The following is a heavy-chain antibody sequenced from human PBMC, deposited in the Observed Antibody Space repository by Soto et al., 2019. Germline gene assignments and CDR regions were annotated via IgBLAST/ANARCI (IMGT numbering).Heavy chain of an antibody. CDR1: GDSMGSGGYY. D-gene: IGHD2-21*01. Sequence: TLSLTCPVSGDSMGSGGYYWSWIRQHPGKGLEWIGYIYYSWSTYYNPSLKSRVTISVDTSKNQFSLKLSSVTAADTAVYYCARLVVIEDYFDYWGQGTLVTVYS. V-gene: IGHV4-31*03. J-gene: IGHJ4*02. CDR3: ARLVVIEDYFDY. CDR2: IYYSWST.